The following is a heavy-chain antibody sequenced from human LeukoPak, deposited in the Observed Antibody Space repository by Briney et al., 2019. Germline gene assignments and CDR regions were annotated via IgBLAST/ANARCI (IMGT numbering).Heavy chain of an antibody. V-gene: IGHV3-21*01. J-gene: IGHJ4*02. CDR3: ARDLDFWSGYPEYYFDY. D-gene: IGHD3-3*01. CDR1: GFTFSSYW. Sequence: GGSLRLSCAASGFTFSSYWMNWVRQAPGKGLEWVSSISSSSSYIYYADSVKGRFTISRDNAKNSLYLQMNSLRAEDTAVYYCARDLDFWSGYPEYYFDYWGQGTLVTVSS. CDR2: ISSSSSYI.